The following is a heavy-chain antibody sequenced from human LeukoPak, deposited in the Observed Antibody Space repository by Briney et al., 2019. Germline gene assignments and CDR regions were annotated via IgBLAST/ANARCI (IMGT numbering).Heavy chain of an antibody. CDR3: ARRAGDYSHPYDY. Sequence: GGSLRLPCTVSGFTVSTNSMSWVRQTPGKGLEWVSFIYSGGSTHYSDSVKGRFTISRDNSKNTLYLQMNSLRAEDTAVYYCARRAGDYSHPYDYWGQGTLVTVSS. D-gene: IGHD3-22*01. CDR1: GFTVSTNS. J-gene: IGHJ4*02. CDR2: IYSGGST. V-gene: IGHV3-53*01.